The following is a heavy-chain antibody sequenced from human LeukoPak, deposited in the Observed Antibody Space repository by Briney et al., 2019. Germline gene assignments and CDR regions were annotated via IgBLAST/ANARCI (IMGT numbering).Heavy chain of an antibody. D-gene: IGHD6-13*01. CDR2: IKQDGSDK. CDR3: ARVAAAVSDQ. J-gene: IGHJ5*02. V-gene: IGHV3-7*04. CDR1: GFSFTTYW. Sequence: GGSLRLSCEASGFSFTTYWMTWIRQAPGKGLEWVANIKQDGSDKYYMDSVKGRFAISRDNAKNSVSLQMNSLRAEDTAVYYCARVAAAVSDQWGQGTLATVSS.